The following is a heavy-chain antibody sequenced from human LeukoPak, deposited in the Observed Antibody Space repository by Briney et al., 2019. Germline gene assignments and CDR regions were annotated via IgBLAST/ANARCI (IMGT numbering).Heavy chain of an antibody. D-gene: IGHD3-22*01. CDR3: ANGKILGITMIVVGLDY. Sequence: ASVKVSCKASGYTFTSYGISWVRQAPGQGLEWMGWISAYNGNTNYAQKFQGRVTMTRDTSISTAYMELSRLRSDDTAVYYCANGKILGITMIVVGLDYWGQGTLVTVSS. CDR2: ISAYNGNT. CDR1: GYTFTSYG. J-gene: IGHJ4*02. V-gene: IGHV1-18*01.